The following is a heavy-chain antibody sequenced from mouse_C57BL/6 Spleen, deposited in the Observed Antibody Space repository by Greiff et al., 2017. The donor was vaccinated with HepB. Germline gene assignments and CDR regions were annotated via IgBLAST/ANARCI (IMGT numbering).Heavy chain of an antibody. V-gene: IGHV1-15*01. CDR3: TRERGYYYGSSWGYFDY. Sequence: VKLQQSGAELVRPGASVTLSCKASGYTFTDYEMHWVKQTPVHGLEWIGAIDPETGGTAYNQKFKGKAILTADKSSSTAYMELRSLTSEDSAVYYWTRERGYYYGSSWGYFDYWGQGTTLTVSS. J-gene: IGHJ2*01. D-gene: IGHD1-1*01. CDR2: IDPETGGT. CDR1: GYTFTDYE.